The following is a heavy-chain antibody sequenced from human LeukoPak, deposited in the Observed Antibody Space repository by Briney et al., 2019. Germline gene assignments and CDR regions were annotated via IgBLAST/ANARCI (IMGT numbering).Heavy chain of an antibody. J-gene: IGHJ4*02. CDR1: GGSFSGYY. CDR3: ARGRLWTDDEDENYFGY. Sequence: SETLSLTCAVYGGSFSGYYWSWIRQPPGKGLEWIGEINHSGSTNYNPSLKSRVTISVDTSKNQFSLKLSSVTAADTAVYYCARGRLWTDDEDENYFGYWGQGTLVTVSS. CDR2: INHSGST. V-gene: IGHV4-34*01. D-gene: IGHD3-10*01.